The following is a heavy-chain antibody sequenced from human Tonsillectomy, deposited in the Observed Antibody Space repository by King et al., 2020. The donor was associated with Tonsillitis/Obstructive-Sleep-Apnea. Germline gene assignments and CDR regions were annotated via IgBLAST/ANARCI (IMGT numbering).Heavy chain of an antibody. V-gene: IGHV3-30*04. J-gene: IGHJ4*02. CDR3: ARDTRGEFSGRWGDY. CDR1: GFTFSGFA. CDR2: ISDVGINK. Sequence: VQLVESGGGGGQPGTSLRLSCAASGFTFSGFAMHWVRQAPGRGLEWVAVISDVGINKYYADSVRGRFTISRNKAKSTLYLQMESLKAEDTAVYYCARDTRGEFSGRWGDYWGQGTLVTVSS. D-gene: IGHD1-26*01.